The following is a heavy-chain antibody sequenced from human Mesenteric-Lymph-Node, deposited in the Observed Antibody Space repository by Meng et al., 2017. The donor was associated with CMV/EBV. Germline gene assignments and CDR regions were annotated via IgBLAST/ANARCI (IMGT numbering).Heavy chain of an antibody. V-gene: IGHV1-8*01. CDR1: GYIFTSYA. J-gene: IGHJ4*02. D-gene: IGHD7-27*01. Sequence: KVSCKASGYIFTSYAMNWVRQAPGQGLEWMGWMNPNSGNTGYAQKFQGRVTMTRNTSISTAYMELSSLRSEDTAVYYCTRPSGSEDYWGQGTLVTVSS. CDR2: MNPNSGNT. CDR3: TRPSGSEDY.